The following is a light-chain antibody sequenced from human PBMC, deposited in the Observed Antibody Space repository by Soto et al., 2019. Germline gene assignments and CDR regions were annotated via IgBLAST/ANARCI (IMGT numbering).Light chain of an antibody. Sequence: EIVLTQSPGTLSLSPGERATLSCRASQSVSSSYLAWYQQKPGQAPRLLIYGASSRATGIPDRFSGSGSGTDFTRTSSRLEPEDFSVYDGQQYGSSPPTFGQGTKVEIK. CDR1: QSVSSSY. V-gene: IGKV3-20*01. J-gene: IGKJ1*01. CDR2: GAS. CDR3: QQYGSSPPT.